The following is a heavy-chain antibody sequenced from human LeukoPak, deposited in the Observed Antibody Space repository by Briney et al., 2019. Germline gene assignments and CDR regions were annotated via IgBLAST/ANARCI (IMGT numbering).Heavy chain of an antibody. D-gene: IGHD4-17*01. CDR1: GFTFTNHD. CDR2: ISISGDIK. Sequence: PGGSLRLSCAASGFTFTNHDFHWVRQAPGKGLEWISYISISGDIKNYADSVKGRFAISKGDAKSSVYLQMDSLRAEDTAVYYCAREDYGDYVDYWGQGTLVTVSS. CDR3: AREDYGDYVDY. J-gene: IGHJ4*02. V-gene: IGHV3-48*03.